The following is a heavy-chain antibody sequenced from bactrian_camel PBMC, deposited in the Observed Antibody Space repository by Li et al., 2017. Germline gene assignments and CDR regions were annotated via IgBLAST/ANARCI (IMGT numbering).Heavy chain of an antibody. D-gene: IGHD1*01. CDR1: GTTYNRPC. Sequence: QVQLVESGGGSVQAGGSLRLSCAASGTTYNRPCMGWLRQAPGKEREGVAVIDRDGTTAYADSVKGRLTISRDNAKNTLYLQMNCLEPEDTAMYFCAAAAYLYCIGSESQGGERINWHYWGQGTQVTVS. J-gene: IGHJ4*01. CDR2: IDRDGTT. CDR3: AAAAYLYCIGSESQGGERINWHY. V-gene: IGHV3S53*01.